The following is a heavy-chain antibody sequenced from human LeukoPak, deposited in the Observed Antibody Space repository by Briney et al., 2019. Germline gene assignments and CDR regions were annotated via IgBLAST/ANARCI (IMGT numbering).Heavy chain of an antibody. V-gene: IGHV4-39*01. D-gene: IGHD5-24*01. Sequence: WATRSLTCPVSGGSISSSSYYWGWIRQPPGKGLVWIWSIYYSGITYYNPSLKSRVTISVDTSKNQFSLKLSSVAAADTAVYYCARLKGRWLQSRAFDIWGQGTMVTVSS. CDR1: GGSISSSSYY. CDR2: IYYSGIT. J-gene: IGHJ3*02. CDR3: ARLKGRWLQSRAFDI.